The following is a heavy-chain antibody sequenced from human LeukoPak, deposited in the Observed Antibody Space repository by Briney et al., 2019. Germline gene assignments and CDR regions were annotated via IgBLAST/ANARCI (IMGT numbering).Heavy chain of an antibody. CDR2: MYSGGST. CDR1: GFTVSSNY. CDR3: AKEAEYYYDSSGYYYGYFDY. Sequence: GGSLRLSCAASGFTVSSNYMNWVRQAPGKGLEWVSVMYSGGSTFYGDSVKGRFTISRDNSKNTLYLQMNSLRAEDTAVYYCAKEAEYYYDSSGYYYGYFDYWGQGTLVTVSS. V-gene: IGHV3-66*01. D-gene: IGHD3-22*01. J-gene: IGHJ4*02.